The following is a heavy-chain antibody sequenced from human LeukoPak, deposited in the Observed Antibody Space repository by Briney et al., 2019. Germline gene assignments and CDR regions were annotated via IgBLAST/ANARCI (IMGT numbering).Heavy chain of an antibody. CDR1: GLTFSSHW. J-gene: IGHJ4*02. Sequence: GGSLRLSCAASGLTFSSHWMHWVRQAPGKGLVWVSIIYDSGTIHYADSVKGRFTISRDNLKNTLYLQMNSLRAEDTAVYYCASHWGGYWGQGTLVTVSS. CDR2: IYDSGTI. V-gene: IGHV3-53*01. D-gene: IGHD3-16*01. CDR3: ASHWGGY.